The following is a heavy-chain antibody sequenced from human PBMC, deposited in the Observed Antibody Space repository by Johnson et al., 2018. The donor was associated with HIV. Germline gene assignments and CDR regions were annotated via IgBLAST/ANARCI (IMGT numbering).Heavy chain of an antibody. CDR1: GFTFSSYG. CDR2: ISYDGSNK. J-gene: IGHJ3*01. V-gene: IGHV3-30*03. Sequence: QVQLVESGGGVVQPGRSLRLSCVASGFTFSSYGMHWVRQTPGKGLEWVAVISYDGSNKYYADSVKGRLTISRDYSKNTLYLQMNSLRTYDTAVYYCAGPPLERIISGGYGAFDLWGQGTMVTVSS. CDR3: AGPPLERIISGGYGAFDL. D-gene: IGHD1-26*01.